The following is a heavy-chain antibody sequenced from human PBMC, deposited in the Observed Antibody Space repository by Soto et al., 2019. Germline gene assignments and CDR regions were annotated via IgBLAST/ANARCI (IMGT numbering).Heavy chain of an antibody. CDR1: GFSLSTSGAA. CDR3: AHRATMTILGLIIDNGIWFDP. Sequence: QINLIESGPTLVKPTQTLTLTCTFSGFSLSTSGAAVGWVRQPPGRALEWLALIYWDGDKRYNAYLGNRLTITNDASMNHVVLTFTNVYPADTATYYCAHRATMTILGLIIDNGIWFDPWGQGTRVIVSS. D-gene: IGHD3-16*01. CDR2: IYWDGDK. J-gene: IGHJ5*02. V-gene: IGHV2-5*02.